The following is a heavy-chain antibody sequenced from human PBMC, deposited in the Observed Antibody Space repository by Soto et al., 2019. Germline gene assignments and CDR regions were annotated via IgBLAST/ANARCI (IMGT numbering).Heavy chain of an antibody. V-gene: IGHV4-39*01. CDR2: VYYSGGA. J-gene: IGHJ5*01. CDR1: GVSIHNSHSF. D-gene: IGHD2-21*01. CDR3: GRVVEGATRHTDSDS. Sequence: QVHLQESGPGLVKPSETLSLTCAVSGVSIHNSHSFWGWIRQPPGKGLEFIANVYYSGGAHYNPSFKSRVTISVDTATNQVSLRLSSVTAADTAVYFCGRVVEGATRHTDSDSWGQGTLVTVSS.